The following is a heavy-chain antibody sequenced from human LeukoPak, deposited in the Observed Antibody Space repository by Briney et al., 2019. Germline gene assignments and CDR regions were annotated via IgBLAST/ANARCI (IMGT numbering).Heavy chain of an antibody. D-gene: IGHD6-6*01. CDR1: GGSISSGSYY. CDR3: ARTYSSSSGALYYYYYMDV. J-gene: IGHJ6*03. Sequence: PSETLSLTCTVSGGSISSGSYYWSWIRQPAGKGLEWIGRIYSNGRTNYNPSLQSRVTISVDTSKNQFFLRLRSVTAADTAVYYCARTYSSSSGALYYYYYMDVWGKGTTVTVSS. V-gene: IGHV4-61*02. CDR2: IYSNGRT.